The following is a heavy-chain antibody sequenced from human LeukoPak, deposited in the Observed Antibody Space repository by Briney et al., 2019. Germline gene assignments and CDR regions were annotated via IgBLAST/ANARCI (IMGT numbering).Heavy chain of an antibody. J-gene: IGHJ2*01. CDR1: GFTFSSYA. CDR3: ARGTYLFDTSGYYVRWYFDV. V-gene: IGHV3-23*01. Sequence: SGGSLRLSCAASGFTFSSYAMSWVRQAPGKGPEWVSGISGSGGNTYYADSVKGRFTISRDNSQNTLYLQMKSLRVDDSALYYCARGTYLFDTSGYYVRWYFDVWGRGSLVTVSS. CDR2: ISGSGGNT. D-gene: IGHD3-22*01.